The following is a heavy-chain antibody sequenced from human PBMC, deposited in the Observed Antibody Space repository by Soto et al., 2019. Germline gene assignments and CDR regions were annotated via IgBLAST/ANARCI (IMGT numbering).Heavy chain of an antibody. V-gene: IGHV3-21*01. D-gene: IGHD3-16*02. CDR2: ISSSSYI. CDR1: GFTFSSYS. CDR3: ARDLLGELSTEYFQH. J-gene: IGHJ1*01. Sequence: GESLKISCAASGFTFSSYSMNWVRQAPGKGLEWVSSISSSSYIYYADSVKGRFTISRDNAKNSLYLQMNSLRAEDTAVYYCARDLLGELSTEYFQHWARAPWSPSPQ.